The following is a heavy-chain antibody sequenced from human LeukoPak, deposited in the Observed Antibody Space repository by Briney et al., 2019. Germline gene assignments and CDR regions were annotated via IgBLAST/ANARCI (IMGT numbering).Heavy chain of an antibody. J-gene: IGHJ5*02. D-gene: IGHD1-26*01. Sequence: GGSLRLSCAASVYPLRDSAIHWVRQASGKGQEWVGLIDRPAKSYATAYGASVGGRFTISRDDSKNTAYLQMGSLKTEDAALYYCTRDRGTYNWLDPWGQGTLVTVSS. V-gene: IGHV3-73*01. CDR1: VYPLRDSA. CDR2: IDRPAKSYAT. CDR3: TRDRGTYNWLDP.